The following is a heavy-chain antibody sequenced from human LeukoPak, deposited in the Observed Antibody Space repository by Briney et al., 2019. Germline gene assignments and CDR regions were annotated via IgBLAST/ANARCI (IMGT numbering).Heavy chain of an antibody. CDR2: IIPIFDAT. CDR3: ARDLKYSSAPDVDKTFDP. J-gene: IGHJ5*02. D-gene: IGHD6-25*01. V-gene: IGHV1-69*05. CDR1: GGTSSSYA. Sequence: SVKVSCKASGGTSSSYAFSWVRQAPGQGLEWMGGIIPIFDATNYAQKFQGRVTITTDESTSTAYMELSSLRSEDTAVYYCARDLKYSSAPDVDKTFDPWGQGTLVTVSS.